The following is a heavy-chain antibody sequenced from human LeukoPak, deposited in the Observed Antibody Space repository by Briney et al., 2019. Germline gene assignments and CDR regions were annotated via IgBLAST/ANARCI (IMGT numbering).Heavy chain of an antibody. CDR2: ISSSSSST. CDR1: GFIFSDYY. J-gene: IGHJ4*02. Sequence: PGGSLRLSCAASGFIFSDYYMSWIRQAPGKGLEWVSYISSSSSSTNYADSVKGRFTISRDNAKNSLYLQMNSLRAEDMAVYYCARAVKIGLYDYWGQGTLGTVSS. V-gene: IGHV3-11*06. CDR3: ARAVKIGLYDY. D-gene: IGHD3-10*01.